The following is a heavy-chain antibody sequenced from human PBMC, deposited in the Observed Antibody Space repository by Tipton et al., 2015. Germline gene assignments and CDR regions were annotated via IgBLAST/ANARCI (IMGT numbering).Heavy chain of an antibody. V-gene: IGHV3-48*03. CDR1: GFTFSSYE. J-gene: IGHJ4*02. CDR3: AIEGSGWYGADY. CDR2: ISSSGSTI. Sequence: SLRLSCAASGFTFSSYEMKWVRQAPGKGLEWVSYISSSGSTIYYADSVKGRFIISRDNDKNSLYLQMNSLSAEDTAVYYCAIEGSGWYGADYWGQATLVPVSS. D-gene: IGHD6-19*01.